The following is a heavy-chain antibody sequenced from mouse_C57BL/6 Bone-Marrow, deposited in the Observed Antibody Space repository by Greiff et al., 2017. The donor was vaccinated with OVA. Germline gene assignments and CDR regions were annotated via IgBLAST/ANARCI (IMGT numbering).Heavy chain of an antibody. CDR3: ASGHDYDGRHAMDY. J-gene: IGHJ4*01. Sequence: EVNVVESGGGLVQPGGSLSLSCAASGFTFTDYYMSWVRQPPGKALEWLGFIRNKANGYTTEYSASVKGRFTISRDNSQSIRYLQMKALRAEDSDTYYCASGHDYDGRHAMDYWGQGTSVTVSS. V-gene: IGHV7-3*01. D-gene: IGHD2-4*01. CDR2: IRNKANGYTT. CDR1: GFTFTDYY.